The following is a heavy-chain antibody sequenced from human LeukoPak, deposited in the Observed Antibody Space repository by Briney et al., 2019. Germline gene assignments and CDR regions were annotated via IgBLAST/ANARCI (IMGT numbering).Heavy chain of an antibody. CDR3: ARDTWAMTIVQGY. J-gene: IGHJ4*02. V-gene: IGHV1-2*02. D-gene: IGHD3-10*01. CDR1: GYTFTGYY. CDR2: INPNSGGT. Sequence: GASVKVSCKASGYTFTGYYMHWVRQAPGQGLEWMGWINPNSGGTNYAQKFQGRVTMTRDTSISTAYMELSRLRSDDTAVYYCARDTWAMTIVQGYWGQGTLVTVSS.